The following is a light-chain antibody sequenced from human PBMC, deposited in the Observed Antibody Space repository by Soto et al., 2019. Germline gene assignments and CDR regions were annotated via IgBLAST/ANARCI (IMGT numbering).Light chain of an antibody. CDR2: SNN. J-gene: IGLJ1*01. V-gene: IGLV1-44*01. CDR1: SSNIRSNT. CDR3: AAWDDSLNGYYV. Sequence: QSVLTQPPSASGTPGQRVTISCSGSSSNIRSNTVNWYQQLPGTAPKLLIHSNNQRPSGVPDRFSGSKSGTSASLAISGLQSEDEADYYCAAWDDSLNGYYVFGPGTKLTVL.